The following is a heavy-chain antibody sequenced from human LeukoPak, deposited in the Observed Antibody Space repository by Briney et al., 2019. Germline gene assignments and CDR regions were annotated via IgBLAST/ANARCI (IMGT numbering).Heavy chain of an antibody. D-gene: IGHD3-10*01. J-gene: IGHJ6*03. CDR3: AKAQRALWSTRDYYYYMDV. CDR2: TSGSGGST. V-gene: IGHV3-23*01. CDR1: GFTFSSYE. Sequence: GGSLRLSYAASGFTFSSYEMNWVRQAPGKGLEWISATSGSGGSTYYADSVKGRFTISRDKSKNTLYLQMNSLRAEDTAVYYCAKAQRALWSTRDYYYYMDVWGKGTTVTISS.